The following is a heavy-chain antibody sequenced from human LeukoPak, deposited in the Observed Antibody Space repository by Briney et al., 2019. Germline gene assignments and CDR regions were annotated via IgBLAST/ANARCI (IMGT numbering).Heavy chain of an antibody. CDR3: LARPDAYDI. CDR1: GFTFSNYG. V-gene: IGHV3-64D*06. J-gene: IGHJ3*02. CDR2: ISKNGDST. Sequence: PGRSLRLSCAASGFTFSNYGMHWVRQAPGKGLEYVSGISKNGDSTYYADSVKGRFTISRDNSKNTLYFQMSSLRTEDTAVYYCLARPDAYDIWGQGTMVTVSS.